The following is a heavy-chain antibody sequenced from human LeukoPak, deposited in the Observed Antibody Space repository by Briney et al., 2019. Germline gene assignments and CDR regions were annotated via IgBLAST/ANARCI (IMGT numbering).Heavy chain of an antibody. CDR3: ARDTADPGYYYYYMDV. Sequence: SETLSLTCTVSGGSISSYYWSWIRQPPGKGLEWIGYIYYSGSTNYNPSLKRRVTISVDTSKNQLSLKLSSVTAADTAVYYCARDTADPGYYYYYMDVWGKGTTVTVSS. V-gene: IGHV4-59*01. D-gene: IGHD2-2*01. CDR1: GGSISSYY. J-gene: IGHJ6*03. CDR2: IYYSGST.